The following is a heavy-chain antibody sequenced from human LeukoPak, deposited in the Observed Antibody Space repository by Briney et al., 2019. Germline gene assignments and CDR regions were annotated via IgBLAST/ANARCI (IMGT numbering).Heavy chain of an antibody. CDR2: INPSGGST. CDR1: EYTFTSYY. J-gene: IGHJ4*02. Sequence: ASVKVSCKASEYTFTSYYMHWVRQAPGQGLEWMGIINPSGGSTSYAQKFQGRVTMTRDTSTSTVYMELSSMRSEDTAVYYCARSFGYYDSSGYGLGHYFDYWGQGTLVTVSS. V-gene: IGHV1-46*01. CDR3: ARSFGYYDSSGYGLGHYFDY. D-gene: IGHD3-22*01.